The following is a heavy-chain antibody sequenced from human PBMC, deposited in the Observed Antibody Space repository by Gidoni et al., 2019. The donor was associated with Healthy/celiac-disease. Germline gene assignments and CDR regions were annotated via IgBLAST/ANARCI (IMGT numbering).Heavy chain of an antibody. CDR1: GFTFSSYA. Sequence: EVQLLESGGGLVQPGGSLRLSCAASGFTFSSYAMTWVRQAPGKGLGWVSAISGSGGSTYYADSVKGRFTISRDNSKNTLYLQMNSLRAEDTAVYYCAKDQTRKKQQLVLWYYYYGMDVWGQGTTVTVSS. D-gene: IGHD6-13*01. J-gene: IGHJ6*02. CDR2: ISGSGGST. CDR3: AKDQTRKKQQLVLWYYYYGMDV. V-gene: IGHV3-23*01.